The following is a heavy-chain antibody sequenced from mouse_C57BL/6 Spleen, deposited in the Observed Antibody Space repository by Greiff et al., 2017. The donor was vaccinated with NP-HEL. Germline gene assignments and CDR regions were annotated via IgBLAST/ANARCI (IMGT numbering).Heavy chain of an antibody. CDR1: GFTFSSYA. CDR2: ISSGGDSI. D-gene: IGHD2-1*01. J-gene: IGHJ2*01. CDR3: TRDLNYGNYGFDY. V-gene: IGHV5-9-1*02. Sequence: EVKLEESGEGLVKPGGSLKLSCAASGFTFSSYAMSWVRQTPEKRLEWVAYISSGGDSIYYADTVKGRFTISRDNARNTLYLQMSSLKSEDTAMYYCTRDLNYGNYGFDYWGQGTTLTVSS.